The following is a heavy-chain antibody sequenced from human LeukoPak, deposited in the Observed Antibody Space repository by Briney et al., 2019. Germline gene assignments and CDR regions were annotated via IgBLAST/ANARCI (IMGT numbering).Heavy chain of an antibody. Sequence: SETLSLTCTVSGGSISSYYWSWIQQPAGKGLEWIGRIYTSGSTNYNPSLKRRVTMSVDTSKNQFSLKLSSVTAADTAVYYCARAWGYYDSSGYQVNYSDYWGQGTLVTVSS. CDR1: GGSISSYY. D-gene: IGHD3-22*01. CDR3: ARAWGYYDSSGYQVNYSDY. CDR2: IYTSGST. J-gene: IGHJ4*02. V-gene: IGHV4-4*07.